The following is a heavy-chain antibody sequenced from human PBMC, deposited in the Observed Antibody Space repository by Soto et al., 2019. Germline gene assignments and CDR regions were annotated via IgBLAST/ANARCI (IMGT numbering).Heavy chain of an antibody. V-gene: IGHV4-59*08. CDR1: GGSISSYY. Sequence: QVQLQESGPGLVKPSETLSLTCTVSGGSISSYYWSWIRQPPGKGLEWIGYIYYSGSTNYNPSLKSRVTISVDTSKNQFSLKLSSVTAADTAVYYCARHLSGFRELSAYYFDYWGQGTLVTVSS. J-gene: IGHJ4*02. CDR3: ARHLSGFRELSAYYFDY. CDR2: IYYSGST. D-gene: IGHD3-10*01.